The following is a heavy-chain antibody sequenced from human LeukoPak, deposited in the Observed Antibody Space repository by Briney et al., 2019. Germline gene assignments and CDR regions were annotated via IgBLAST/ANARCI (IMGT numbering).Heavy chain of an antibody. V-gene: IGHV4-39*07. CDR2: IYDSGST. D-gene: IGHD2-2*01. J-gene: IGHJ5*02. CDR1: GGSIRSSYYY. Sequence: SETLSLTCTVSGGSIRSSYYYWGWIRQPPGKGLEWIGSIYDSGSTYYNPSLKSRVTISVDTSRNQFSLKLSSVTAADTAVYYCARDRVPAGTTREHNWFDPWGQGTLVTVSS. CDR3: ARDRVPAGTTREHNWFDP.